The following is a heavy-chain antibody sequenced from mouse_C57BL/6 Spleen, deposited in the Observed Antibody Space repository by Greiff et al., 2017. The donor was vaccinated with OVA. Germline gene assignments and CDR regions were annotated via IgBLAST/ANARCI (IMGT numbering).Heavy chain of an antibody. CDR3: ARERATTVVATDYFDY. V-gene: IGHV1-39*01. CDR2: INPNYGTT. D-gene: IGHD1-1*01. J-gene: IGHJ2*01. CDR1: GYSFTDYN. Sequence: VQLQQPGPELVKPGASVKISCKASGYSFTDYNMNWVKQSNGKSLEWIGVINPNYGTTSYNQKFKGKATLTVDQSSSTAYMQLNSLTSEDSAVYYCARERATTVVATDYFDYWGQGTTLTVSS.